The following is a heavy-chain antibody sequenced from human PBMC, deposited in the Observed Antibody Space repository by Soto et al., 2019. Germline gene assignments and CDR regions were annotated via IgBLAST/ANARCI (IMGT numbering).Heavy chain of an antibody. J-gene: IGHJ5*02. D-gene: IGHD3-3*01. Sequence: QVPLVQSGAEVKKPGASVKVSCKASGYTFTGYYMHWVRQAPGQGLEWMGWINPNSGGTNYAQKFQGWVTMTRDTSISTAYMELSRLRSDDTAVYYCARATGTIFGVVIAGFDPWGQGTLVTVSS. V-gene: IGHV1-2*04. CDR3: ARATGTIFGVVIAGFDP. CDR2: INPNSGGT. CDR1: GYTFTGYY.